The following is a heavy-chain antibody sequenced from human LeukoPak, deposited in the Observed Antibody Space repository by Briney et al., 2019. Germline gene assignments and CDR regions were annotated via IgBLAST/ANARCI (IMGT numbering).Heavy chain of an antibody. D-gene: IGHD6-25*01. Sequence: GASVKVSCKASGYTFTNYAMNWVRQATGQGLEWMGWMNPNSGNTGYAQKFQGGVTITRNTSISTAYMELSSLRSEDTAVYYCARGGSAAADYWGQGTLVTVSS. CDR3: ARGGSAAADY. CDR1: GYTFTNYA. CDR2: MNPNSGNT. J-gene: IGHJ4*02. V-gene: IGHV1-8*03.